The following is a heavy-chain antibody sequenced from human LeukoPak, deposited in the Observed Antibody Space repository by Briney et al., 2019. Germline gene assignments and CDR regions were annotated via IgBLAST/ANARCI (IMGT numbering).Heavy chain of an antibody. D-gene: IGHD6-19*01. CDR3: ANLAVAGLYYYYGMDV. Sequence: PGRSLRLSCAASGFTFSSYGMHWVRQAPGKGLEWVAVISYDGSNKYYADSVKGRFTISRDNSKNTLYLQMNSLRAEDTAVYYCANLAVAGLYYYYGMDVWGKGATVTVSS. J-gene: IGHJ6*04. CDR1: GFTFSSYG. V-gene: IGHV3-30*18. CDR2: ISYDGSNK.